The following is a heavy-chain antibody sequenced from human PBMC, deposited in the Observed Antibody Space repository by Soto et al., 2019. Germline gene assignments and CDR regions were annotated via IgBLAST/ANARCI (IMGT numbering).Heavy chain of an antibody. CDR2: ISGSGGST. Sequence: EVQLLESGGGLVQPGGSLRLSCAASGFTFSSYAMSWVRQAPGKGLEWVSAISGSGGSTYYADSVKGRFTISRDNSKNTLYLQMNSLRAEDTGVYYCAKNGLFLEWLLMGLIDYGGQGTLVTVSS. CDR1: GFTFSSYA. D-gene: IGHD3-3*01. CDR3: AKNGLFLEWLLMGLIDY. J-gene: IGHJ4*02. V-gene: IGHV3-23*01.